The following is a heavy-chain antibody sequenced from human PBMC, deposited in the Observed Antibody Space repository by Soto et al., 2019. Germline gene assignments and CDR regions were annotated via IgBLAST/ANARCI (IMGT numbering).Heavy chain of an antibody. V-gene: IGHV4-59*01. J-gene: IGHJ4*02. Sequence: PSETLSLTCTVSGASMSEYFWSWIRQSPGKGLEWIGYIYYLGSTDYNPSLKSRVTIPVDTSKRQFSLRLTSVTAADTAVYYCARDGYDGSGSPYPAFWGPGTQVTVSS. CDR2: IYYLGST. D-gene: IGHD3-10*01. CDR3: ARDGYDGSGSPYPAF. CDR1: GASMSEYF.